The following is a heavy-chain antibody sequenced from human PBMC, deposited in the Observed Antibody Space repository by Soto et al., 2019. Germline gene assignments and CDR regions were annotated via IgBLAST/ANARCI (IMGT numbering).Heavy chain of an antibody. CDR3: AKKDRLYGVAVAFDS. J-gene: IGHJ4*02. V-gene: IGHV3-23*01. D-gene: IGHD6-19*01. Sequence: VKLLESGGGLVKPGGSLRLSCAASGISFSDNAMSWVRQAPGKGLEWISAISGDGVSKLYADSVRGRFNISRDNAAKTLYLQMSSLRTEDTALYYCAKKDRLYGVAVAFDSWGQGTLVTVSS. CDR2: ISGDGVSK. CDR1: GISFSDNA.